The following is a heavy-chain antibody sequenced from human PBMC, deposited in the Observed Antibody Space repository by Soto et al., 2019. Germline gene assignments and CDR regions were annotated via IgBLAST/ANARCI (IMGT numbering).Heavy chain of an antibody. CDR1: GLTFRTYA. Sequence: GGSRRLSCAASGLTFRTYAMSWVRRAPGKGLEGGAAISGRGDSTYYADSVKGRFTISRDNSKNTLYLQMNGLRAEDTAVYYCANICTGGGYSSCFDFWGQGTLVTVS. CDR2: ISGRGDST. D-gene: IGHD2-8*02. V-gene: IGHV3-23*01. CDR3: ANICTGGGYSSCFDF. J-gene: IGHJ4*02.